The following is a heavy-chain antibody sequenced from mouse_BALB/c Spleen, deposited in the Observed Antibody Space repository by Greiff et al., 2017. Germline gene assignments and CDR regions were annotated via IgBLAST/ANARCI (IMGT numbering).Heavy chain of an antibody. V-gene: IGHV5-12-1*01. CDR3: ARDGYYGGA. CDR2: ISSGGGST. Sequence: EVKLVESGGGLVKPGGSLKLSCAASGFAFSSYDMSWVRQTPEKRLEWVAYISSGGGSTYYPDTVKGRFTISRDNAKNTLYLQMSSLKSEDTAMYYCARDGYYGGAWGQGTLVTVSA. D-gene: IGHD2-3*01. J-gene: IGHJ3*01. CDR1: GFAFSSYD.